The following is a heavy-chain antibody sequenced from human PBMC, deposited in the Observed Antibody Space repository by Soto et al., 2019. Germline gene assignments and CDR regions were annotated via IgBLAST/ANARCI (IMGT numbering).Heavy chain of an antibody. D-gene: IGHD3-3*01. V-gene: IGHV4-59*01. CDR2: IYYSGST. CDR1: GGSISSYY. CDR3: VRSFAYYDFWSGYYTQFDY. J-gene: IGHJ4*02. Sequence: SETLSLTCTVSGGSISSYYWSWIRQPPGKGLEWIGYIYYSGSTNYNPSLKSRVTISVDTSKNQFSLKLSSVTAADTAVYYCVRSFAYYDFWSGYYTQFDYWGQGTLVTVSS.